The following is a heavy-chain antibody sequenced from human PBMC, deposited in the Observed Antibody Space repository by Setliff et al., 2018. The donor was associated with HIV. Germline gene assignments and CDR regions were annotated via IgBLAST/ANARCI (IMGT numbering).Heavy chain of an antibody. Sequence: SETLSLTCAVYGGSFSGYYWSWIRQPPGKGLEWIGEINHSGSANYNPSLKSRVTISVDTSKNQFSLNLTSVTAADTAVYYCARASAERSSVRGLAIAFDIWGQGTMVTVSS. CDR1: GGSFSGYY. CDR2: INHSGSA. D-gene: IGHD3-10*01. CDR3: ARASAERSSVRGLAIAFDI. V-gene: IGHV4-34*01. J-gene: IGHJ3*02.